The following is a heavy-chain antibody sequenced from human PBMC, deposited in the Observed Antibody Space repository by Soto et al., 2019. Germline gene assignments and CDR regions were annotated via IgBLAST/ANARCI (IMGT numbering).Heavy chain of an antibody. CDR1: GYTFTGYY. CDR3: ARDLTEFGGVIAVLDY. V-gene: IGHV1-2*04. J-gene: IGHJ4*02. Sequence: QVQLVQSGAEVKKPGASVKVSCKASGYTFTGYYMHWVRQAPGQGLEWMGWINPNSGGTNYAQKFQGWVTMTRDTSISTAYMELSRLRSDDTAVDYCARDLTEFGGVIAVLDYWGQGTLVTVSS. D-gene: IGHD3-16*02. CDR2: INPNSGGT.